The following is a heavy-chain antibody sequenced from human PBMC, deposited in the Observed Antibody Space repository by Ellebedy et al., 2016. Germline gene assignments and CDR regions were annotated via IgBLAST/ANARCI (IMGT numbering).Heavy chain of an antibody. CDR1: GGSVDTYY. Sequence: SETLSLXXTVSGGSVDTYYWTWIRQSPGKGLEWIGYVFYGGSTKYNPSLRSRVTISLDTSKNRFSLKVNSVSAADTAVYYCARDVSLYSSSPSFDSWGQGTLVTVSS. J-gene: IGHJ4*02. D-gene: IGHD6-6*01. CDR3: ARDVSLYSSSPSFDS. V-gene: IGHV4-59*02. CDR2: VFYGGST.